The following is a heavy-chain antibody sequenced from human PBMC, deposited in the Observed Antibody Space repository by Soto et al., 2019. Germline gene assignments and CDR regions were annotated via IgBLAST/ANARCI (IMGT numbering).Heavy chain of an antibody. V-gene: IGHV3-73*01. J-gene: IGHJ6*02. CDR1: GFTFIGSA. Sequence: GGSLRLSCAASGFTFIGSAMHWVRQASGKGLEWVGRIRSKANSYATAYAASVKGRFTISGDDSKNTAYLQMNSLKTEDTAVYYCTRLGGVKYYYYGMDVWGQGTTVTVSS. D-gene: IGHD2-8*01. CDR3: TRLGGVKYYYYGMDV. CDR2: IRSKANSYAT.